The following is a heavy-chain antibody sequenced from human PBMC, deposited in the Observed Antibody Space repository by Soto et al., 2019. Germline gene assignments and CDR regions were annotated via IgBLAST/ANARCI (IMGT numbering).Heavy chain of an antibody. D-gene: IGHD1-26*01. CDR2: IDPSGRTT. J-gene: IGHJ4*02. V-gene: IGHV1-46*01. CDR1: GYTLTTYY. CDR3: ASNVGSTVGTDFDY. Sequence: AAVKVSCKASGYTLTTYYIHWVRQAPGQGLEWMGIIDPSGRTTNYAQKFKDRATMTKDTSTNTVYMQLRGLRFEDTAMYYCASNVGSTVGTDFDYWGQGTLVTVSS.